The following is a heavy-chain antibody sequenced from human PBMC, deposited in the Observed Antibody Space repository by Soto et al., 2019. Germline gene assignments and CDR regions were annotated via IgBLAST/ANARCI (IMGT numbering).Heavy chain of an antibody. J-gene: IGHJ4*02. Sequence: QVHLEQSGAEVKKAGASVKISCKASGYSFAAYYINWVPQVPGQGLECMGWINPNTGFTDYAQKFQGRVTLTRDTSIKTAFWELTSPRSDETAVYYCAKIYTWNEWQGGSDYWGQGTLLTVSS. CDR1: GYSFAAYY. CDR2: INPNTGFT. V-gene: IGHV1-2*02. CDR3: AKIYTWNEWQGGSDY. D-gene: IGHD3-3*01.